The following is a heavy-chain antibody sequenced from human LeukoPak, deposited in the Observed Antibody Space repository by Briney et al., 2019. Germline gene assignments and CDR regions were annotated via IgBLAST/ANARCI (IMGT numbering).Heavy chain of an antibody. CDR2: ISSSGSTI. V-gene: IGHV3-48*03. CDR3: AKDSRTTYDSSWLYYFDS. D-gene: IGHD6-13*01. Sequence: GGSLRLSCAASGFTFSSYEMNWARQAPGKGLEWVSYISSSGSTIYYADSVKGRFTISRDNAKNSLYLQMNRLRAEDTAVYYCAKDSRTTYDSSWLYYFDSWGQGTLVTVSS. CDR1: GFTFSSYE. J-gene: IGHJ4*02.